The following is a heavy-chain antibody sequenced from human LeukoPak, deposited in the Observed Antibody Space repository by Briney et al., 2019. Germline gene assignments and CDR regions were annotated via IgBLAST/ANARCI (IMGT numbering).Heavy chain of an antibody. CDR3: ARELRTFDS. CDR1: GFTFSSNG. Sequence: GGSLRLPCAASGFTFSSNGMHWVRQAPGKGLEWVANIKHNGDELNYVDSVEDRFTISRDNAKNSLYLHMTSLRAEDTAVYYCARELRTFDSWGQGTPVTVSS. V-gene: IGHV3-7*01. J-gene: IGHJ4*02. D-gene: IGHD3-16*01. CDR2: IKHNGDEL.